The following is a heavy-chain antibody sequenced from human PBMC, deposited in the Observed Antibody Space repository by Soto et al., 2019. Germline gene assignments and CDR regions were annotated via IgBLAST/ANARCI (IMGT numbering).Heavy chain of an antibody. Sequence: GGSLRLSCAASGFTFSSYEMNWVRQAPGKGLEWVSYISSSGSTIYYADSVKGRFTISRDNAKNSLYLQMNSLRAEDTAVYYCARDLTDDAFDIWGQGTMVTVSS. CDR2: ISSSGSTI. J-gene: IGHJ3*02. CDR1: GFTFSSYE. V-gene: IGHV3-48*03. CDR3: ARDLTDDAFDI.